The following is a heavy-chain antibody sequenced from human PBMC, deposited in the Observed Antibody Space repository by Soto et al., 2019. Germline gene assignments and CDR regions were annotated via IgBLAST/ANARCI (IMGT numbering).Heavy chain of an antibody. Sequence: QVQLVESGGGVVQPGRSLRLSCVASGFIFSSYGMHWVRQAPGKGLEWVAVISYDGSNKYYADPVKGRFTISRDNSKNTLYLQMHSLRAEDTAVYYCAKDPGYCSGGSCYRFDYWGQGTLVTVSS. D-gene: IGHD2-15*01. CDR2: ISYDGSNK. V-gene: IGHV3-30*18. CDR3: AKDPGYCSGGSCYRFDY. CDR1: GFIFSSYG. J-gene: IGHJ4*02.